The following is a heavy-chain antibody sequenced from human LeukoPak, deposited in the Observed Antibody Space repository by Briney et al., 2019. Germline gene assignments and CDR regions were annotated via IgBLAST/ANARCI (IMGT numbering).Heavy chain of an antibody. Sequence: PSETLSLTCTVSSGSISSSSSSYYWGWIRQPPGKGLEWIGTIFYSGSTYYSPSLKSRVTMSVDTSKNQFSLKLSSVTAADMAVYYCARHVEMATVYFDYWGQGTLVTVSS. CDR2: IFYSGST. J-gene: IGHJ4*02. V-gene: IGHV4-39*01. D-gene: IGHD5-24*01. CDR1: SGSISSSSSSYY. CDR3: ARHVEMATVYFDY.